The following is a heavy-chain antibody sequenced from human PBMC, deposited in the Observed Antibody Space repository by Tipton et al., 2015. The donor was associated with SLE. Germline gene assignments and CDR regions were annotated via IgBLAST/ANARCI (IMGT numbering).Heavy chain of an antibody. Sequence: LRLSCTVSGGSISSGGYYWSWIRQHPGKGLEWIGYIYYSGSTYYNPSLKSRVTISVDTSKNQFSLKLSSVTAADTAVYYCARYYGAQVPYYYYYMDVWGKGTTVTVSS. CDR2: IYYSGST. J-gene: IGHJ6*03. V-gene: IGHV4-31*02. D-gene: IGHD4-17*01. CDR3: ARYYGAQVPYYYYYMDV. CDR1: GGSISSGGYY.